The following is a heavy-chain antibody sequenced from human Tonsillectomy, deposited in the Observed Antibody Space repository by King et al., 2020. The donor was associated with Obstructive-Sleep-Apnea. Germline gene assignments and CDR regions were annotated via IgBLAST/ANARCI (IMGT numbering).Heavy chain of an antibody. CDR2: IYPGDSDT. D-gene: IGHD3-9*01. CDR3: ARQGILTGYGFDY. J-gene: IGHJ4*02. Sequence: EVQLVESGAEVKKPGESLKISCKGSGYSFTSYWIGWVRQMPGKGLDGMGIIYPGDSDTRYSPSFQGQVTISADKSIRTAYLQWSSLKASDTAMYYCARQGILTGYGFDYWGQGTLVTVSS. V-gene: IGHV5-51*01. CDR1: GYSFTSYW.